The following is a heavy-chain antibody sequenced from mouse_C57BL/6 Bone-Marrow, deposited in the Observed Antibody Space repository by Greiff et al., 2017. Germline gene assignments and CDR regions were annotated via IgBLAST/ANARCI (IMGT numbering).Heavy chain of an antibody. CDR3: ARHTAQATLLMDY. D-gene: IGHD3-2*02. Sequence: QVQLQQPGTELVKPGASVKLSCKASGYTFTSYWMHWVKQRPGQGLEWIGNINPSNGGTNYTEKFKSKATLTSDKSSSTAYMQLSSLISEDSAVYYCARHTAQATLLMDYWGQGTSVTVSS. CDR2: INPSNGGT. J-gene: IGHJ4*01. CDR1: GYTFTSYW. V-gene: IGHV1-53*01.